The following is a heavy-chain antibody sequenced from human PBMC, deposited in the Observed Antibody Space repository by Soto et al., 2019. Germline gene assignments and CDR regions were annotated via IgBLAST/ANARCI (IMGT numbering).Heavy chain of an antibody. J-gene: IGHJ5*02. CDR2: MNPNSANT. CDR1: GYAFGDYD. CDR3: ARMATYGTLNWFDP. D-gene: IGHD1-1*01. V-gene: IGHV1-8*01. Sequence: QVQLVQSGAEVQRPGASVKVSCRASGYAFGDYDISWVRQAPGQGLGLMGWMNPNSANTAYAQKFQGRVYMTRDMSIRTAYMEVRRLRPEDTAIYYWARMATYGTLNWFDPWGQGALVTVSS.